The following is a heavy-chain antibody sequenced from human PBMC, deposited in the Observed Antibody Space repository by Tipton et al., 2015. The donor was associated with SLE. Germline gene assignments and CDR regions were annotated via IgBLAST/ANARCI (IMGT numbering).Heavy chain of an antibody. CDR1: GGSISSYY. CDR3: AREGQALFDP. Sequence: TLSLTCTVSGGSISSYYWSWIRQPPGEGLEWIGYIYYSGSTNYNPSLKSRVTISVDTSKNQFSLKLSSVTAADTAVYYCAREGQALFDPWGQGTLVTVSS. V-gene: IGHV4-59*01. CDR2: IYYSGST. J-gene: IGHJ5*02.